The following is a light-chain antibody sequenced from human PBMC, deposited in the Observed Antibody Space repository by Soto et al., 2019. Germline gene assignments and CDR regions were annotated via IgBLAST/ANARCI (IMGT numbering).Light chain of an antibody. V-gene: IGLV2-14*03. Sequence: QSVLTQPTSVSGSPGQSITISCTGNHNDIGTYDYVSWYQQHPGRAPRLLIHGVTTRPSGISGRFSASKSGLTASLTISGLQPEDEADYYCSSYAGNYVYVFGYGTKVTV. CDR3: SSYAGNYVYV. CDR1: HNDIGTYDY. CDR2: GVT. J-gene: IGLJ1*01.